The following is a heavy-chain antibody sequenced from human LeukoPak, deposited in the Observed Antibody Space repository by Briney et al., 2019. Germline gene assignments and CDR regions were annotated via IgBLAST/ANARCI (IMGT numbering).Heavy chain of an antibody. CDR3: VSLGYSSSSVRY. Sequence: GGSLRLSCAASGFTFSRSAMHWVRQAPGKGLEWVAIISYDGGNKYYTDSVKGRFTISRDNSKNTLYLQMNSLRAEDTAVYFCVSLGYSSSSVRYWGQGTLVTVSS. J-gene: IGHJ4*02. CDR1: GFTFSRSA. V-gene: IGHV3-30*04. D-gene: IGHD6-6*01. CDR2: ISYDGGNK.